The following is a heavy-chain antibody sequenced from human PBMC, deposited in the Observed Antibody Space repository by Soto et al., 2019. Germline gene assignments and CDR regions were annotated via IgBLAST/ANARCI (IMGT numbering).Heavy chain of an antibody. CDR3: VLRGGYYYGMDV. J-gene: IGHJ6*02. Sequence: ASVKVSCKASGYTFTSYGISWVRQAPGQGLEWMGWISAYNGNTNYAQKLQGRVTMTTDTSTSTAYMELRSLRAEDTAVYYCVLRGGYYYGMDVWGQGTTLTVSS. V-gene: IGHV1-18*01. D-gene: IGHD2-15*01. CDR1: GYTFTSYG. CDR2: ISAYNGNT.